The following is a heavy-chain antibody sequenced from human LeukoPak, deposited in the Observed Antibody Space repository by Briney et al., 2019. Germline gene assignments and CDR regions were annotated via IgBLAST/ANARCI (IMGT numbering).Heavy chain of an antibody. D-gene: IGHD3-10*01. Sequence: ASVTVSFKASGGTFSNYAISWVRQAPGQGLEWMGGIIPIFGTSNYAQKFQGRVRITADKSMTTAYMELTSLRSEDTAVYYCARPRFPYYRLSGPDYYYMDVWGKGTTVTVSS. J-gene: IGHJ6*03. V-gene: IGHV1-69*06. CDR1: GGTFSNYA. CDR2: IIPIFGTS. CDR3: ARPRFPYYRLSGPDYYYMDV.